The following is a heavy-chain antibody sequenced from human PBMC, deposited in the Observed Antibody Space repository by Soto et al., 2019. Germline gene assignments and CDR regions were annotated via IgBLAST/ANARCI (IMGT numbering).Heavy chain of an antibody. V-gene: IGHV4-4*02. CDR3: AKVFSSGSGWMYYFDF. CDR1: SDSIAGENW. Sequence: QVQLQESGPGLVKPSETLSLTCTVSSDSIAGENWWSWVRQPPGLGLEWIGEVFHTGGTNYNPSLKSRLTMEVHKSKNQFSLQLISATAADTAVYYCAKVFSSGSGWMYYFDFWGQGTLVSVSS. J-gene: IGHJ4*02. CDR2: VFHTGGT. D-gene: IGHD6-19*01.